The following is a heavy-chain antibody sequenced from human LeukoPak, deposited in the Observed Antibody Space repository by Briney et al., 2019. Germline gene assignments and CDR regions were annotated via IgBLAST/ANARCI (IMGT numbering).Heavy chain of an antibody. CDR2: ISGSGVST. D-gene: IGHD6-13*01. J-gene: IGHJ4*02. V-gene: IGHV3-23*01. Sequence: GGSLRLSCAASGFTFNNYAMSWVRQAPGKGLDWVSAISGSGVSTYYADSVKGRFTISRDNSKNTLYLQMNSLRAEDTAVYYCAKDFVKGSRTFDYWGQGTLVTVSS. CDR1: GFTFNNYA. CDR3: AKDFVKGSRTFDY.